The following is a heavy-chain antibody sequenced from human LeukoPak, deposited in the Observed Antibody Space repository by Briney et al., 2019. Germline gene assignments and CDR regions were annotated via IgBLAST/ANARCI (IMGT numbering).Heavy chain of an antibody. J-gene: IGHJ6*03. V-gene: IGHV3-21*01. Sequence: GGSLRLSCAASEFTFSSYSMSWVRQTPGKGLEWISSISSTSTYIYYADSVKGRFTISRDNAKNSLYLRMNSLRAEDTAVYYCARLAHYYYYMDVWGKGTTVTVSS. CDR1: EFTFSSYS. CDR2: ISSTSTYI. CDR3: ARLAHYYYYMDV.